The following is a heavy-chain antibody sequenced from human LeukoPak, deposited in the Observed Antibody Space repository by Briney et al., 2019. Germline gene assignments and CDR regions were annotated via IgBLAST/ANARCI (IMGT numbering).Heavy chain of an antibody. J-gene: IGHJ4*02. CDR2: INPNSGGT. V-gene: IGHV1-2*02. CDR1: GYTFTGYY. CDR3: ARDARWFGELLNDY. D-gene: IGHD3-10*01. Sequence: RASVKVSCKASGYTFTGYYMHWVRQAPGQGLEWMGWINPNSGGTNYAQKFQGSVTMTRDTSISTAYMELSSLRSDDTAAYYCARDARWFGELLNDYWGQGTLVTVSS.